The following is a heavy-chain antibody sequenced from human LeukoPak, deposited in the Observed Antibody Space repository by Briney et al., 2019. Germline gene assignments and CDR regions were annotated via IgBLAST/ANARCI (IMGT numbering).Heavy chain of an antibody. CDR3: ASYSSGWYPY. D-gene: IGHD6-19*01. CDR2: INPNSGGT. V-gene: IGHV1-2*02. J-gene: IGHJ4*02. Sequence: ASVTVSCKASVYTFTGYYMHWVRQAPGQGLEWMGWINPNSGGTNYAQKFQGRVTITRDTSINTAYMELSRLRSDDTAVYYCASYSSGWYPYWGQGTLVTVSS. CDR1: VYTFTGYY.